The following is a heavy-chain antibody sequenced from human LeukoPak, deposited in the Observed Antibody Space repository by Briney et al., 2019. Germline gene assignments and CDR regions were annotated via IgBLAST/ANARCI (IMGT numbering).Heavy chain of an antibody. V-gene: IGHV4-34*01. CDR3: ARGAWATRLGS. Sequence: SETLSLTSAVYGESLNSYYWSWVRQPPGGGLEWIGEIYESGTTEYNPSLKSRVTISMVPSKQQFSLSLSSVTAADTAVYYCARGAWATRLGSWGLGTPVIVSS. CDR1: GESLNSYY. CDR2: IYESGTT. D-gene: IGHD2-15*01. J-gene: IGHJ4*02.